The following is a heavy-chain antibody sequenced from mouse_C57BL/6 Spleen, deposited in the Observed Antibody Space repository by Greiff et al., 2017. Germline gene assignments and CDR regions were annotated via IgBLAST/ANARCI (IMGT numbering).Heavy chain of an antibody. CDR2: ISYDGSN. J-gene: IGHJ2*01. CDR3: ARLPNGYFDY. Sequence: EVKLMESGPGLVKPSQSLSLTCSVTGYSITSGYYWNWIRQFPGNKLEWMGYISYDGSNNYNPYLKNRISITRDTSKNQFFLKLNSVTTEDTATYYCARLPNGYFDYWGQGTTLTVSS. CDR1: GYSITSGYY. V-gene: IGHV3-6*01.